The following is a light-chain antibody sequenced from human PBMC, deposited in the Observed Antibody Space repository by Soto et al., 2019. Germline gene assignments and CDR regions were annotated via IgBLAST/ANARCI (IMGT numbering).Light chain of an antibody. CDR2: AAS. J-gene: IGKJ1*01. CDR1: QGISNY. Sequence: DIQMTQSPSSLSASVGDRVTITCRASQGISNYLAWYQQKPGKVPKLLIYAASTLQSGVPSRFSGSGSGTDFTLTISSLQPEDVATYYYQKYNSAPPWTFVQGTKV. V-gene: IGKV1-27*01. CDR3: QKYNSAPPWT.